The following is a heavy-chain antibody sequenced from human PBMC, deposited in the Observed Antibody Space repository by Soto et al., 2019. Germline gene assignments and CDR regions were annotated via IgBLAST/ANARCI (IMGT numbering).Heavy chain of an antibody. V-gene: IGHV4-61*01. CDR2: IYHSGST. D-gene: IGHD2-21*02. CDR3: AREVVTSIGWFDP. Sequence: SETLSLTCSVSGGSVTSGSYCWTWIRQPPGKGLEWVGYIYHSGSTNYNPSLESRVTISVDTSKNQFSLKVRSVTAADTAVYYCAREVVTSIGWFDPWGQGTLVTVSS. J-gene: IGHJ5*02. CDR1: GGSVTSGSYC.